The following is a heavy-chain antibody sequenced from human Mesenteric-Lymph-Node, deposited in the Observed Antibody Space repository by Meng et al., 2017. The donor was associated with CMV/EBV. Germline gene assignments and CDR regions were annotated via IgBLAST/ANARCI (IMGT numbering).Heavy chain of an antibody. V-gene: IGHV3-30-3*01. Sequence: GESLKISCAASGFTFSSYAMHWVRQAPGKGLEWVAVISYDGSNKYYADSVKGRFTISRDNSKNTLYLQMNSLRAEDTAVYYCARGADNSSPYYYFDYWGQGTLVTVSS. D-gene: IGHD6-6*01. CDR2: ISYDGSNK. CDR1: GFTFSSYA. CDR3: ARGADNSSPYYYFDY. J-gene: IGHJ4*02.